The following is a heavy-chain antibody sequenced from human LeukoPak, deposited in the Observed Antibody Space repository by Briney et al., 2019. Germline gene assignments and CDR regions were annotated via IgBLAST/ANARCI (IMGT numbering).Heavy chain of an antibody. CDR3: ARDLSGITGYTYGRGIDY. V-gene: IGHV3-7*01. CDR2: IKKDGSEK. J-gene: IGHJ4*02. Sequence: GGSLRLSCAASGFTFSSHRMSWVRQAPGKVLEWVANIKKDGSEKYYVDSVKGRFTISRDNAKTSLYLQMNSLRAEDTAVYYCARDLSGITGYTYGRGIDYWGQGTLVTVSS. D-gene: IGHD5-18*01. CDR1: GFTFSSHR.